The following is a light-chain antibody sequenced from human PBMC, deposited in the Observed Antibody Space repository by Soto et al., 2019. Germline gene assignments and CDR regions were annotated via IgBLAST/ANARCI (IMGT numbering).Light chain of an antibody. CDR3: SSYVGGNTVI. CDR2: EVN. CDR1: SSDVGNYNL. Sequence: QSALTQPASVSGSPGQSITISCTGTSSDVGNYNLVSWYQQYPGKVPKLMIYEVNKRPSGISNRFYAYKSGNTASLTIAGLQADDGADYYCSSYVGGNTVIFGGGTKLTVL. V-gene: IGLV2-23*02. J-gene: IGLJ2*01.